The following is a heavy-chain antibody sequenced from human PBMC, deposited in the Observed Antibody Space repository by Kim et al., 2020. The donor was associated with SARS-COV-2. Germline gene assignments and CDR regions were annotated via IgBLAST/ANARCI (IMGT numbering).Heavy chain of an antibody. CDR1: GYTFTSYA. CDR2: INTNTGNP. D-gene: IGHD3-22*01. CDR3: ARHHGINVDYYYDQLSPYYYGMDV. V-gene: IGHV7-4-1*02. J-gene: IGHJ6*02. Sequence: ASVKVSCKASGYTFTSYAMNWVRQAPGQGLEWMGWINTNTGNPTYAQGFTGRFVFSLDTSVSTAYLQISSLKAEDTAVYYCARHHGINVDYYYDQLSPYYYGMDVWGQGTTVTVSS.